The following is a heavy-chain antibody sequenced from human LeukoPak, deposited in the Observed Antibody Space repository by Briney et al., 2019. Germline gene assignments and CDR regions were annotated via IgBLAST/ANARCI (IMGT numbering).Heavy chain of an antibody. J-gene: IGHJ4*02. Sequence: ASVKVSCKASGYSFTGYYVYWVRQAPGQGLEWMGWINPNSGDSDSAQRLQGRVTMTRDTSINTAYMELRRLRSDDTAMYFCARVRYLDEGHPLDYWGQGTLVTVSS. V-gene: IGHV1-2*02. CDR2: INPNSGDS. D-gene: IGHD1-20*01. CDR3: ARVRYLDEGHPLDY. CDR1: GYSFTGYY.